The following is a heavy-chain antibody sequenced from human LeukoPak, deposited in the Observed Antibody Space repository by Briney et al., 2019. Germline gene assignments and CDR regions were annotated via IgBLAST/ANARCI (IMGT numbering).Heavy chain of an antibody. D-gene: IGHD3-10*01. CDR3: ARAYGSGTNYKDYFDE. CDR2: LNPNSGGT. V-gene: IGHV1-2*02. Sequence: ASVKVSCKASGYTFGGYYVHWVRQAPGQRLEWMGWLNPNSGGTNYAQKFQGSVTMTRDTSINTAYMELSRLRSDDTAMYYCARAYGSGTNYKDYFDEWGQGTLVTVSS. CDR1: GYTFGGYY. J-gene: IGHJ4*02.